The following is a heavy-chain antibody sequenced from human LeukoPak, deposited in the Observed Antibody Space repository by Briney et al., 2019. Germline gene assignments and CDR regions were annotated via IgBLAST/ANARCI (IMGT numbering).Heavy chain of an antibody. CDR1: GYTFTIYY. D-gene: IGHD3-10*01. CDR3: ARVGQRITMVRGVNDYFDY. Sequence: EASVTVSFTSSGYTFTIYYMHWVRQAPGQGREGMGIINPSGGSTSYPQKFQGSVTMTRDTSTSTVYMELSSLRSEGTAVYYCARVGQRITMVRGVNDYFDYWGQGTLVTVSS. J-gene: IGHJ4*02. V-gene: IGHV1-46*01. CDR2: INPSGGST.